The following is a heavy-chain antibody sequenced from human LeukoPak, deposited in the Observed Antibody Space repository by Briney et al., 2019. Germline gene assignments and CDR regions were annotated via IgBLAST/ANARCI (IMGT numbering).Heavy chain of an antibody. D-gene: IGHD3-3*01. J-gene: IGHJ4*02. CDR1: GFTFSSYA. Sequence: PGGSLGLSCAASGFTFSSYAMHWVRQAPGKGLEWVAVISYDGSNKYYADSVKGRFTISRDNAKNSLYLQMNSLRAEDTAVYYCAREITIFGVVILSPYFDYWGQGTLVTVSS. CDR3: AREITIFGVVILSPYFDY. V-gene: IGHV3-30-3*01. CDR2: ISYDGSNK.